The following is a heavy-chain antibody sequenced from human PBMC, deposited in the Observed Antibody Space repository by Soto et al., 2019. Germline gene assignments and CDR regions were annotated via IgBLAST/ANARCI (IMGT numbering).Heavy chain of an antibody. CDR1: GYSIASGYY. J-gene: IGHJ6*02. V-gene: IGHV4-38-2*01. Sequence: PAETLSPTCAVSGYSIASGYYWAWIRQSPGKGLGWIGSIYHAGSVYYNPSLNSRVAVSLDTSKNHFSLKLTSVTAADTAVYYCARTFDYYGMDVWGQGTTVTVSS. CDR2: IYHAGSV. CDR3: ARTFDYYGMDV.